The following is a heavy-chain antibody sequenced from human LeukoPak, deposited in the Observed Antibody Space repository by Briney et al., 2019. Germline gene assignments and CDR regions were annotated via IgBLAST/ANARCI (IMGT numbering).Heavy chain of an antibody. Sequence: GGSLRLSCAASRFTFSSYSMNWVRQAPGKGLEWVSSISSSSSYIYYADSVKGRFTISRDNAKNSLYLQMNSLRAEDTAVYYCAREVAVAGYFDYWGQGTLVTVSS. V-gene: IGHV3-21*01. J-gene: IGHJ4*02. D-gene: IGHD6-19*01. CDR2: ISSSSSYI. CDR1: RFTFSSYS. CDR3: AREVAVAGYFDY.